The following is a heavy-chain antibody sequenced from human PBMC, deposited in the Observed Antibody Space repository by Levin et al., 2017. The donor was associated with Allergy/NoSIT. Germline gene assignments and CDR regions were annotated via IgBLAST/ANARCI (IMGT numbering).Heavy chain of an antibody. J-gene: IGHJ3*02. Sequence: GGSLRLSCAASGFPFSDYYMDWVRQAPGKGLEWVGRTRIKTKGYTTEYAASVKGRFTISRDDSTNSVYLQRNSLKTEDTAVYYCDRGEYCGGDCPNDAFDIWGQGTMITVSS. V-gene: IGHV3-72*01. CDR2: TRIKTKGYTT. CDR1: GFPFSDYY. CDR3: DRGEYCGGDCPNDAFDI. D-gene: IGHD2-21*02.